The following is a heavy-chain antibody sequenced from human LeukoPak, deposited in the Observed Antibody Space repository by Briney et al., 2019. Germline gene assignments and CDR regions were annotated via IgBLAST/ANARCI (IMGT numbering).Heavy chain of an antibody. V-gene: IGHV3-23*01. CDR1: GSTFSSYA. Sequence: GGSLRLSCAASGSTFSSYAMSWVRQAPGKGLEWVSAISGSGGSTYYADSVKGRFTISRDNSKNTLYLQMNSLRAEDTAVYYCAKDDSDYYDSSGYYYRFDYWGQGTLVTVSS. CDR3: AKDDSDYYDSSGYYYRFDY. J-gene: IGHJ4*02. CDR2: ISGSGGST. D-gene: IGHD3-22*01.